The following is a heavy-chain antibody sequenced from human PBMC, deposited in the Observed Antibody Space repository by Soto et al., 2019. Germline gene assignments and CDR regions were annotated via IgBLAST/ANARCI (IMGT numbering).Heavy chain of an antibody. V-gene: IGHV3-11*01. Sequence: GGSLRLSCAASGFTFSDYYMSWIRQAPGKGLEWVSYISSSGSTIYYADSVKGRFTISRDNAKNSLYLQMNSLRAEDTAVYYCARSKEWLLPYHGMDVWGQGTTVTVSS. CDR2: ISSSGSTI. D-gene: IGHD3-22*01. J-gene: IGHJ6*02. CDR3: ARSKEWLLPYHGMDV. CDR1: GFTFSDYY.